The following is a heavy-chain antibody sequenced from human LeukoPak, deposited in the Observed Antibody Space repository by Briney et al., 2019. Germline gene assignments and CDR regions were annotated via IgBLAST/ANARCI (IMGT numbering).Heavy chain of an antibody. V-gene: IGHV4-38-2*02. CDR1: GYSISSGYY. CDR2: IYHSGST. D-gene: IGHD3-22*01. J-gene: IGHJ4*02. CDR3: ASRPYYYDSSGYDN. Sequence: PSETLSLTCTVSGYSISSGYYWGWIRQPPGKGLEWIGSIYHSGSTYYNPSLKSRVTISVDTSKNQFSLKLSSVTAADTAVYYCASRPYYYDSSGYDNWGQGTLVTVSS.